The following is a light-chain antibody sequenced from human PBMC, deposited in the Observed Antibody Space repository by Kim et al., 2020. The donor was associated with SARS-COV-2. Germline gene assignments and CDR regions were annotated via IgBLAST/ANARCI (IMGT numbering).Light chain of an antibody. CDR1: SGSIASTY. Sequence: GKTVTTSCTRSSGSIASTYVQWYQQRPGSAPTTVIYEDNQRPSGVPDRFSGSIDSSSNSASLTISGLKTEDEADYFCQSYDDSNQVFGGGTKVTVL. J-gene: IGLJ3*02. V-gene: IGLV6-57*03. CDR3: QSYDDSNQV. CDR2: EDN.